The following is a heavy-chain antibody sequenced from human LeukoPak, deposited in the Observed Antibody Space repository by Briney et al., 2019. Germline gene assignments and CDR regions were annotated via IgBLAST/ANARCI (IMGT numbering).Heavy chain of an antibody. V-gene: IGHV1-2*02. CDR2: INPNSGGT. CDR3: ARDPYYYDSSGYYLGPNYFDY. J-gene: IGHJ4*02. Sequence: GASVKVSCKASGYTFTGYYMHWVRQAPGQGLEWMGWINPNSGGTNYAQKFQGRVTVTRDTSISTAYMELSRLRSDDTAVYYCARDPYYYDSSGYYLGPNYFDYWGQGTLVTVSS. CDR1: GYTFTGYY. D-gene: IGHD3-22*01.